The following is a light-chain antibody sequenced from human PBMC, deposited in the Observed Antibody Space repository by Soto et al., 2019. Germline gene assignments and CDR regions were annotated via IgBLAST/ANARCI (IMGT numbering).Light chain of an antibody. J-gene: IGKJ5*01. Sequence: EFVLTQSPGTLSFSPGERATLSWRASQTVRNNYLAWYQQKPGQAPRLLIYDASSRATGIPDRFSGGGSGTDFTLTLSSLQPEDFATYYCQQVNSFPSTFGQGTRLEI. CDR3: QQVNSFPST. CDR1: QTVRNNY. CDR2: DAS. V-gene: IGKV3-20*01.